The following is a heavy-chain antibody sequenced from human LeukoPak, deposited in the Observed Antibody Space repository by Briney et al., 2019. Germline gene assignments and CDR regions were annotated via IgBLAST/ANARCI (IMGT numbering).Heavy chain of an antibody. CDR2: INAGNGNT. D-gene: IGHD6-19*01. CDR1: GYTFTSYA. V-gene: IGHV1-3*01. Sequence: ASVKVSCKASGYTFTSYAMHWVRQAPGQRLEWMGWINAGNGNTKYSQKFQGRVTITRDTSASKAYMELSSLRSEDTAVYYCARGPPPIEQWLVGRRGNWFDPWGQGTLVTVSS. J-gene: IGHJ5*02. CDR3: ARGPPPIEQWLVGRRGNWFDP.